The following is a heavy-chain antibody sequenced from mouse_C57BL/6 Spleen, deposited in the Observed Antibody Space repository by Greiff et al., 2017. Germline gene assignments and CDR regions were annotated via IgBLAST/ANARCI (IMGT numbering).Heavy chain of an antibody. CDR3: ARGGYEGFAY. CDR2: IDPSDSYT. CDR1: GYTFTSYW. D-gene: IGHD3-1*01. V-gene: IGHV1-59*01. J-gene: IGHJ3*01. Sequence: QVQLKQPGAELVRPGTSVKLSCKASGYTFTSYWMHWVKQRPGQGLEWIGVIDPSDSYTNYNQKFKGKATLTVDTSSSTAYMQLSSLTSEDSAVYYCARGGYEGFAYWGQGTLVTVSA.